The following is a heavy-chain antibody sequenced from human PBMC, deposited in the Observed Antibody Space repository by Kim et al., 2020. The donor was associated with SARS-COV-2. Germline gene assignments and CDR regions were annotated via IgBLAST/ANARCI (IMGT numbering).Heavy chain of an antibody. J-gene: IGHJ4*02. CDR2: IDGSDGTT. CDR1: GFTFTGYA. CDR3: MKGGWGWIWDH. D-gene: IGHD2-2*03. Sequence: GGSLRLSCTTSGFTFTGYAMSWVRQAPGKWLEWVSSIDGSDGTTYYVDSVKGRFTISRDNSKNTLYLQMSNLRADDTAVYYCMKGGWGWIWDHWGQGTLV. V-gene: IGHV3-23*01.